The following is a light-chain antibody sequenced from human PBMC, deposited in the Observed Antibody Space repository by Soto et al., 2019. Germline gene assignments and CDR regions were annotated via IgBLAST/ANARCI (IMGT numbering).Light chain of an antibody. CDR1: QDIGNF. CDR2: AAS. J-gene: IGKJ4*01. Sequence: ILMTQSPSSLSAFVEDRVTITCRASQDIGNFLAWYQQKPGKVPKLLIYAASTLQSGVPSRFSGSGSGTGFTLTISSLQPEDVATYYCQKCKVAPFTFGGGTKVEIK. CDR3: QKCKVAPFT. V-gene: IGKV1-27*01.